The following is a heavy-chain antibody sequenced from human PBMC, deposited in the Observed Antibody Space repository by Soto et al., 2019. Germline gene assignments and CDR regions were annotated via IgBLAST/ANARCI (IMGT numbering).Heavy chain of an antibody. CDR1: GYAFTTYG. D-gene: IGHD1-1*01. V-gene: IGHV1-18*01. J-gene: IGHJ4*02. Sequence: QVHLVQSGAEVKKPGASVKVSCQGSGYAFTTYGITWVRQAPGQGLEWMGGISAHNGNTNYAQKRQGRVTVTRDTPTSTAYMELRSLRYDDTAVYYYARGRYGDYWGQGALVTVSS. CDR3: ARGRYGDY. CDR2: ISAHNGNT.